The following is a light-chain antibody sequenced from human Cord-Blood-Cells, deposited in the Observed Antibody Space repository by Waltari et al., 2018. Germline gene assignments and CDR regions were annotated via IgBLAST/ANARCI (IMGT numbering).Light chain of an antibody. J-gene: IGKJ4*01. V-gene: IGKV1-33*01. CDR1: QDISNY. CDR2: DAS. CDR3: QQYDNLPLT. Sequence: DIQMTQSPYSLPASVGDSVTITCQASQDISNYLNWYQQKPGKPPKLLIYDASNLETGVPSRFSGSGSGTDFTFTISSLQPEDIATYYCQQYDNLPLTFGGGTKVEIK.